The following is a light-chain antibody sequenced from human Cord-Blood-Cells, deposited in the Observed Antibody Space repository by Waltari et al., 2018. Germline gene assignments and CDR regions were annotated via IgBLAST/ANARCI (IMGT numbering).Light chain of an antibody. CDR2: EGS. CDR3: CAYACSSTSDV. V-gene: IGLV2-23*01. Sequence: QSALTQPASVSGSPGQAITISCTGTSSDVGSYNLVSRYQQHPGKATKLMIYEGSRRPSAVPILFAGSSSGNTASLTISGRQAEDEAAYSCCAYACSSTSDVFGTGTKVTVL. J-gene: IGLJ1*01. CDR1: SSDVGSYNL.